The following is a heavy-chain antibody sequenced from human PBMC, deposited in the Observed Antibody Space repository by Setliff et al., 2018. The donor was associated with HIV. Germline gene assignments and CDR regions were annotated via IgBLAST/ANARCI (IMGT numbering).Heavy chain of an antibody. V-gene: IGHV4-39*07. Sequence: NPSETLSLTCTVSGGSISSSSDYLWGWIRQAPGKGLEWIGSIYYDGTTYYNPSLRSRVTISLDTSKKQFSLKLNSVTAADTAVYYCVREGMPGTSVGNWGQGTLVTVSS. D-gene: IGHD6-13*01. CDR1: GGSISSSSDY. J-gene: IGHJ4*02. CDR3: VREGMPGTSVGN. CDR2: IYYDGTT.